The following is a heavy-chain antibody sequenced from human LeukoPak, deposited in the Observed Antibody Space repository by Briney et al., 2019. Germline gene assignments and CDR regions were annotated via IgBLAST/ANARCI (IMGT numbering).Heavy chain of an antibody. CDR2: ISGSGGST. J-gene: IGHJ4*02. D-gene: IGHD1-26*01. Sequence: GGSLRLSCAASGFTFSNYAMSWVRQAPGKGLEWVSGISGSGGSTYYAGSVKGRFTMSRDNSKNTLYLQMNSLRAEDTAMYYCAKNSGRNSFDYWGQGTLVTVSS. CDR1: GFTFSNYA. CDR3: AKNSGRNSFDY. V-gene: IGHV3-23*01.